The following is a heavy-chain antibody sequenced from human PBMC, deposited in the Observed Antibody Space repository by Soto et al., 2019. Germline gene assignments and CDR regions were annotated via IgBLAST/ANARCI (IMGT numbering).Heavy chain of an antibody. J-gene: IGHJ6*03. V-gene: IGHV3-15*01. CDR3: TTGPYYYYYMDV. CDR1: GFTFSNAW. Sequence: PGGSLRLSCAASGFTFSNAWMSWVRQAPGKGLEWVGRIKSKTDGGTTDYAAPVKGRFTISRDDSKNTLYLQMNSLKTEDTAVYYCTTGPYYYYYMDVWGNGTTVTVSS. CDR2: IKSKTDGGTT.